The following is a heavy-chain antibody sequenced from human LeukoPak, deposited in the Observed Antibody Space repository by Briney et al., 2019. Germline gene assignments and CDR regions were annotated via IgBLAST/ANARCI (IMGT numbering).Heavy chain of an antibody. D-gene: IGHD3-9*01. V-gene: IGHV4-38-2*02. CDR3: LNVGEWLSVDD. CDR2: IYHSGKI. Sequence: SETLSLTCIVSDYSITTGYFWGWIRQPPGKGLEWVGSIYHSGKIYYNPSLKSRVAISVDTSKNQVSLKLTSVTDADTAVYTRLNVGEWLSVDDWGQGTLVTVSS. J-gene: IGHJ4*02. CDR1: DYSITTGYF.